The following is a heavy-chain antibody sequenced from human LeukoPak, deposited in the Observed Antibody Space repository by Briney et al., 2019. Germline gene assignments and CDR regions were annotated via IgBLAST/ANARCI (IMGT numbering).Heavy chain of an antibody. J-gene: IGHJ4*02. V-gene: IGHV3-23*01. Sequence: PGGSLRLSCAASEFTFSDYAMNWVRQAPGKGLEYVSGISGSGGSTYHADSVKGRFTISRDNSKNTLYLQMNSLRGEDTAVYYCAKGRSAAAGTGIGYLDYWGQGILVTVSP. D-gene: IGHD6-13*01. CDR1: EFTFSDYA. CDR2: ISGSGGST. CDR3: AKGRSAAAGTGIGYLDY.